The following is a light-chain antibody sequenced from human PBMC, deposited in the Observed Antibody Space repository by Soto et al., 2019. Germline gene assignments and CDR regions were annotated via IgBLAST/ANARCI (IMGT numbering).Light chain of an antibody. CDR3: SSYTTTNTLV. V-gene: IGLV2-14*01. CDR1: SSDIGNYKY. CDR2: DVS. J-gene: IGLJ2*01. Sequence: QSVLTQPASVSGSPGQSITISCTGSSSDIGNYKYVSWYQHHPGKAPKVLIYDVSNRPSGVSDRFSGSKSGNAASLTISGLQAEDEADYYCSSYTTTNTLVLGGGTKVTVL.